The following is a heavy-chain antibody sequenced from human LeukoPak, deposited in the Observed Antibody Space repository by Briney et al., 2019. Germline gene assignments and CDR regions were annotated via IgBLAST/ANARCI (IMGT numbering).Heavy chain of an antibody. J-gene: IGHJ4*02. D-gene: IGHD3-16*01. Sequence: GGSLRLSCAASGFTFSSYEMSWVRQAPGKGLEWVSYISSSGSTIYYADSVKGRFTISRDNAKNSLYLQMNSLRAEDTAVYYCARAGYDYVWGSPPLDYWGQGTLVTVSS. CDR1: GFTFSSYE. CDR2: ISSSGSTI. CDR3: ARAGYDYVWGSPPLDY. V-gene: IGHV3-48*03.